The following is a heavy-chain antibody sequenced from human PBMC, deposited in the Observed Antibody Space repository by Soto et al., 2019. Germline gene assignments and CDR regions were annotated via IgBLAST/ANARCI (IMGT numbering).Heavy chain of an antibody. CDR3: ARHLYYDISPGYLRPYHYYGMDV. J-gene: IGHJ6*02. V-gene: IGHV4-59*08. D-gene: IGHD3-9*01. CDR1: GGSISSSY. CDR2: IYDSGST. Sequence: SETLSLTCTVSGGSISSSYWSWIRQPPGKGLEWIGYIYDSGSTYYNSSLKSRVTMSVDTSKNQFSLKLNSVTAADTAVYYCARHLYYDISPGYLRPYHYYGMDVWGQGTTVTVSS.